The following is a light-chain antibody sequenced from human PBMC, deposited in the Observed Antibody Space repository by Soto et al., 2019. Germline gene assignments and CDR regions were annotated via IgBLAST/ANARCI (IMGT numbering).Light chain of an antibody. Sequence: DIQMTQSPSTLSASVGDRVTITCRASQTISGWLAWYQQKPGKPPQLLIYDASTLESGVPSRFSGSGSGTDFTLLISSLQPDDSATYYCQQYSRGYTCGRGTKLEI. V-gene: IGKV1-5*01. CDR1: QTISGW. CDR3: QQYSRGYT. J-gene: IGKJ2*01. CDR2: DAS.